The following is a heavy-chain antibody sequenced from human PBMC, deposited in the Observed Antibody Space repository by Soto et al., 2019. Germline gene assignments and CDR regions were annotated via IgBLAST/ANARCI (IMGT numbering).Heavy chain of an antibody. CDR2: IFSNDEK. Sequence: QVTLKESGPVLVKPTETLTLTCTVSGFSLSNARMGVSWIRQPPGKALEWLAHIFSNDEKSYSTSLKSRLTIPKETSKSQVVLTMANMDPVDTATYYCARMLSRYGDSLDYWGQGTLVTVSS. CDR1: GFSLSNARMG. V-gene: IGHV2-26*01. CDR3: ARMLSRYGDSLDY. D-gene: IGHD4-17*01. J-gene: IGHJ4*02.